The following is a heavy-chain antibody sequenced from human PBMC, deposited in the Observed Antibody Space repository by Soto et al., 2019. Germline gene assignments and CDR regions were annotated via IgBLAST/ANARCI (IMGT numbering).Heavy chain of an antibody. J-gene: IGHJ6*02. CDR2: ISYDGSNK. D-gene: IGHD1-26*01. CDR1: GCTFSSYG. V-gene: IGHV3-30*18. Sequence: PGGSLRLSCAASGCTFSSYGMHWVRQAPGKGLEWVAVISYDGSNKYYADSVKGRFTISRDNSKNTLYLQMNSLRAEDTAVYYCAKRRQSGSYWLHYYYGMDVWGQGTTVTVSS. CDR3: AKRRQSGSYWLHYYYGMDV.